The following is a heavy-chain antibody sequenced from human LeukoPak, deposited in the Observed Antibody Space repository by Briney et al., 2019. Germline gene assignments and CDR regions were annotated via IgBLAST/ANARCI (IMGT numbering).Heavy chain of an antibody. CDR3: ARGKVVAGTPGQNSWDH. D-gene: IGHD6-19*01. CDR2: IHTSGST. Sequence: SETLSLTCTVSGGSISSYYWSWIRQPAGKGLEWIGRIHTSGSTNYNPSLKSRVTVSVDTSKNKFSLKLSSATAADTAVYYCARGKVVAGTPGQNSWDHWGQGTLVTVSS. J-gene: IGHJ4*02. CDR1: GGSISSYY. V-gene: IGHV4-4*07.